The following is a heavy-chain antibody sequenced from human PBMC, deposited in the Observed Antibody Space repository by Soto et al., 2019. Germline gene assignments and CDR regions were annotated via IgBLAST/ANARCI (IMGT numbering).Heavy chain of an antibody. J-gene: IGHJ4*02. CDR3: ATDRGITGTTDY. Sequence: SVKVSCKASGGTFSIYAISCVLQSPIQGLDGMGGIIPIFGTANYAQKFQGRVTITADESTSTAYMELSSLRSEDTAVYYCATDRGITGTTDYWGQGTLVTVSS. CDR2: IIPIFGTA. CDR1: GGTFSIYA. V-gene: IGHV1-69*13. D-gene: IGHD1-7*01.